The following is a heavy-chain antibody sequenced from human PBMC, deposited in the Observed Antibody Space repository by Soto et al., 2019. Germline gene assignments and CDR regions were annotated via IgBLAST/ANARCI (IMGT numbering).Heavy chain of an antibody. V-gene: IGHV4-59*08. D-gene: IGHD7-27*01. CDR1: GDSMNYYY. CDR3: ASLLGAFDI. CDR2: IYYSGST. Sequence: QVQLQESGPGLVKPSETLSLTCTVSGDSMNYYYWSWIRQPPGKGLEWIGYIYYSGSTHYNPSHKSRVTISVDTSKNQFSLKLSSVTAADAAVYYCASLLGAFDIWGQGTLVTVSS. J-gene: IGHJ3*02.